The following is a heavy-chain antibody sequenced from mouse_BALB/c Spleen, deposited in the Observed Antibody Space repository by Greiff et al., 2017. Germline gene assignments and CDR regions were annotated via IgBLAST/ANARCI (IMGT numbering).Heavy chain of an antibody. CDR3: TIRNGIYYAMDY. V-gene: IGHV1-69*02. D-gene: IGHD2-1*01. Sequence: VQLQQPGAELVRPGASVKLSCKASGYTFTSYWINWVKQRPGQGLEWIGNIYPSDSYTNYNQKFKDKATLTVDKSSSTAYMQLSSPTSEDSAVYYCTIRNGIYYAMDYWGQGTSVTVSS. CDR2: IYPSDSYT. CDR1: GYTFTSYW. J-gene: IGHJ4*01.